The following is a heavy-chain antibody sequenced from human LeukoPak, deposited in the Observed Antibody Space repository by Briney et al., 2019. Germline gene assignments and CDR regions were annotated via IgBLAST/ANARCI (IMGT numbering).Heavy chain of an antibody. CDR2: IFHSGST. Sequence: SETLSLTCAVSGGSIRSSYWWSWVRQSPGKGLKWIGEIFHSGSTNYNPSLKSRVTISVDKSKNQFSLKLISVTAADTAVYYCARRGGGEPDYWGQGTLVTVSS. CDR3: ARRGGGEPDY. CDR1: GGSIRSSYW. J-gene: IGHJ4*02. D-gene: IGHD3-10*01. V-gene: IGHV4-4*02.